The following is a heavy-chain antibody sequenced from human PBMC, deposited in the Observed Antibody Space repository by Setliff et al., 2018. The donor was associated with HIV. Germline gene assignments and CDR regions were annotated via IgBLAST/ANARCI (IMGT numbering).Heavy chain of an antibody. Sequence: ASVKVSCKASGYTFTSYGISWVRQAPGQGLEWMGWISAYNGNTNYAQKLQGRVTMTTDTSTSTAYMELRSLRSDDTAVYYCARTASGSYEGPYYYYYMDVWGKGTTVTVSS. CDR3: ARTASGSYEGPYYYYYMDV. CDR2: ISAYNGNT. D-gene: IGHD1-26*01. V-gene: IGHV1-18*01. CDR1: GYTFTSYG. J-gene: IGHJ6*03.